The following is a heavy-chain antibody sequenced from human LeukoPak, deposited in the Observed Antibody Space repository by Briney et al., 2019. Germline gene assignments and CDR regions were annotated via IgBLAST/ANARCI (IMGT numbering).Heavy chain of an antibody. CDR3: ATDLGLIAWAYYFDY. J-gene: IGHJ4*02. CDR2: FDPEDGET. V-gene: IGHV1-24*01. CDR1: GYTLTELS. D-gene: IGHD1-26*01. Sequence: ASVKVSCKVSGYTLTELSMHWVRQAPGKGLEWMGGFDPEDGETIYAQKFQGRVTMTEDTSTDTAYMELSSLRSEGTAVYYCATDLGLIAWAYYFDYWGQGTLVTVSS.